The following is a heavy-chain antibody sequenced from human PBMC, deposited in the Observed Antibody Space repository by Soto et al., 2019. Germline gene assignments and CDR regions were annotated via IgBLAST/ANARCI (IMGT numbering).Heavy chain of an antibody. CDR2: IYYSGTT. V-gene: IGHV4-59*08. J-gene: IGHJ4*01. CDR3: VRHPQVTYFQNGFDY. D-gene: IGHD1-1*01. Sequence: SQTLSLTCTVSGVPMKNYDWSWIRQPPEKGLEWIAYIYYSGTTSYNPSLKTRVTISVDTSKNQFSLHLNSETAADTAVYYCVRHPQVTYFQNGFDYWGQGIQGTVSS. CDR1: GVPMKNYD.